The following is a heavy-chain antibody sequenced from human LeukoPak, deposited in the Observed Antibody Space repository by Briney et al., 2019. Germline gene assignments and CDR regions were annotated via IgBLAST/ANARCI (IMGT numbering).Heavy chain of an antibody. CDR2: MSAGGGST. V-gene: IGHV3-23*01. Sequence: SLILACPVSGFTFSSYAMGCVLIRPGNGLQCFSAMSAGGGSTYYADSVKGRYTISRDNSKNTLYLQMNSLRAEDTALYYCARTAMGDYVRFPNDYWGQGTLVTVSS. CDR1: GFTFSSYA. J-gene: IGHJ4*02. CDR3: ARTAMGDYVRFPNDY. D-gene: IGHD4-17*01.